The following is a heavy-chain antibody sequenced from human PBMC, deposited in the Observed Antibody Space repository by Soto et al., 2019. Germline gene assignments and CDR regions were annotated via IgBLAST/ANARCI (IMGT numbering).Heavy chain of an antibody. CDR3: ARDSRARTGIAAAGTSYGYYYYYGMDV. CDR2: ISYDGSNK. CDR1: GVTFSSYA. J-gene: IGHJ6*02. V-gene: IGHV3-30-3*01. D-gene: IGHD6-13*01. Sequence: PGGSLRLSCAASGVTFSSYAMHWGRQAPGKGLEWVAVISYDGSNKYYADSVKGRFTISRDNPKNTLYLQMNSLRAEDTAVYYCARDSRARTGIAAAGTSYGYYYYYGMDVWGQGTTVTVSS.